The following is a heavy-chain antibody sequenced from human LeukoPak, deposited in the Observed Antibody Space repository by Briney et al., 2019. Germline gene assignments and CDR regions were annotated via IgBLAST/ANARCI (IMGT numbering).Heavy chain of an antibody. CDR2: ICSDGSNK. CDR3: ARGEGGCSGYEIDY. J-gene: IGHJ4*02. D-gene: IGHD5-12*01. Sequence: PGGSLRLSCAASGFTFSSYGIHWVRPAPGKGLEWVAVICSDGSNKYYADSVKGRFTISRDNSKNTLYLQMNSLRAEDTAVYFCARGEGGCSGYEIDYWGQGTLVTVSS. V-gene: IGHV3-33*01. CDR1: GFTFSSYG.